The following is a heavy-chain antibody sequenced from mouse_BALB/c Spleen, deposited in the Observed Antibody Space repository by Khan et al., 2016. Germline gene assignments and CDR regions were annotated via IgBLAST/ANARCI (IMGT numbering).Heavy chain of an antibody. CDR2: INPSNGRT. V-gene: IGHV1S81*02. CDR1: GYTFTSYW. D-gene: IGHD2-4*01. Sequence: QVQLQQPGAELVKPGASVKLSCKASGYTFTSYWMHWVKQRPGQGLEWIGEINPSNGRTNYNEKFKSKATLTVDKSSSRAYMQLSSLTSEDSAVYDCARSLYDYDADYWGQGTTLTVSS. J-gene: IGHJ2*01. CDR3: ARSLYDYDADY.